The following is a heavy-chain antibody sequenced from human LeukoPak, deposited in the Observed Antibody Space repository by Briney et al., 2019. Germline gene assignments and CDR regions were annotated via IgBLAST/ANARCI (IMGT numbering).Heavy chain of an antibody. V-gene: IGHV1-2*02. J-gene: IGHJ2*01. Sequence: ASVKVSCKASGYMFTDYYMHWVRQAPGQGLEWMGWMNPKSGGTNSAQKFQGRVTMTRDTYVSTAYMELSRLRSDDAAVYYCARESGRYEGRYFDLWGRGTLVTVSS. CDR3: ARESGRYEGRYFDL. D-gene: IGHD1-26*01. CDR1: GYMFTDYY. CDR2: MNPKSGGT.